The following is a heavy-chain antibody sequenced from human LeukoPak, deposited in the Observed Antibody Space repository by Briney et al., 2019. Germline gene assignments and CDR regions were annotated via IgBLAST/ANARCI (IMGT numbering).Heavy chain of an antibody. J-gene: IGHJ4*02. CDR2: LFDSVRT. CDR1: GGSITSHY. Sequence: SETLSLTCTVSGGSITSHYGSWVRQPPGKGLEWIAYLFDSVRTKDNPSLKSRLTLSADTSKNQFSLRLNSVTAADTAVYYCATIKRGSIFGYFDFWGQGIKVTVSS. V-gene: IGHV4-59*11. D-gene: IGHD5-18*01. CDR3: ATIKRGSIFGYFDF.